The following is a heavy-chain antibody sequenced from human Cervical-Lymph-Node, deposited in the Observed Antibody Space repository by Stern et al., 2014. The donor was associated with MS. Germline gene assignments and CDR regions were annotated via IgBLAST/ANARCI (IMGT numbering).Heavy chain of an antibody. CDR2: ISSGGRYI. CDR3: ARGRGGNYRYYFDY. V-gene: IGHV3-21*01. J-gene: IGHJ4*02. CDR1: GFTFSSYS. Sequence: EVQLVESGGGLVKPGGSLRLSCAASGFTFSSYSMNWVRQAPGKGLEWVASISSGGRYISYADSLKGRVTISRDNAKNYMYLSINSLRAEDTAVYYCARGRGGNYRYYFDYWGQGTLVTVSS. D-gene: IGHD4-23*01.